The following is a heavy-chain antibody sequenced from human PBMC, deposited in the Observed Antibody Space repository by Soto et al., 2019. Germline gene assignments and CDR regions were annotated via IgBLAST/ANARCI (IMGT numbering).Heavy chain of an antibody. CDR1: GFTFSTSW. Sequence: QPGGSLRLSCAASGFTFSTSWMHWVRQAAGNGLVWVSRINSDASTTNYADSVKGRFTISRDNAKNTLYLQMDSLTAEDTAVYYCARGPRGWFGYDYWGRGTLVTGSS. D-gene: IGHD6-19*01. CDR2: INSDASTT. CDR3: ARGPRGWFGYDY. J-gene: IGHJ4*02. V-gene: IGHV3-74*01.